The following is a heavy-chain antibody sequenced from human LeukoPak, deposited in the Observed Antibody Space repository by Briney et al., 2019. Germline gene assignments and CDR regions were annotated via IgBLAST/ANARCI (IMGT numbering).Heavy chain of an antibody. CDR1: GFTFSSYA. D-gene: IGHD3-10*01. V-gene: IGHV3-23*01. J-gene: IGHJ4*02. CDR3: AKVGSGSYYPPFDY. Sequence: QPGGSLRLSCAASGFTFSSYAMSWVRQAPGKGLEWVSGISGSGGSTYYADSVKGRFTISRDKSKNTLYLQMNSLRAEDTAVYYCAKVGSGSYYPPFDYWGQGTLVTVSS. CDR2: ISGSGGST.